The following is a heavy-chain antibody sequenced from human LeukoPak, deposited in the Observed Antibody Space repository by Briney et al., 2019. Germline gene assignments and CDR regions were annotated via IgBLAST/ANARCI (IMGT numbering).Heavy chain of an antibody. CDR2: INPNSGGT. CDR3: ARGIAVAAAAD. Sequence: GASVKVSCXASGYTFTGYYMHWVRQAPGQGLVWMGRINPNSGGTNYAQKFQGRVTMTRDTSISTAYMELSRLRSDDTAVYYCARGIAVAAAADWGQGTLVTVSS. D-gene: IGHD6-19*01. V-gene: IGHV1-2*06. J-gene: IGHJ4*02. CDR1: GYTFTGYY.